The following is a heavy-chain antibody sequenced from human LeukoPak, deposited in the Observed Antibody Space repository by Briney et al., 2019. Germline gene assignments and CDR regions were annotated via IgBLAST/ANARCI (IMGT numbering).Heavy chain of an antibody. CDR2: IGSGGASR. J-gene: IGHJ3*02. CDR1: GFTFSSYS. V-gene: IGHV3-21*01. CDR3: GRACSSTTCGSSGGVYAVDI. D-gene: IGHD2-2*01. Sequence: PGGSLRLSCSASGFTFSSYSIDWVRQAPGKGLEWVSFIGSGGASRSYADSVKGRFTISRDNAKNSLYLHMSSLRAEDTAVYYCGRACSSTTCGSSGGVYAVDIWGQATMLTVSS.